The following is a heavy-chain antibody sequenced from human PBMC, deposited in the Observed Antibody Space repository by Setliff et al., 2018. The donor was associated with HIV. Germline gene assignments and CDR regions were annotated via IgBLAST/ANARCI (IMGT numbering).Heavy chain of an antibody. D-gene: IGHD3-22*01. CDR2: SSDTGSTT. CDR3: ARDPHYYDSSGYYSMFDI. V-gene: IGHV3-48*03. J-gene: IGHJ3*02. CDR1: GFSSSNYD. Sequence: GGSLRLSCVGSGFSSSNYDLNWVRQAPGKGLEWISYSSDTGSTTYYGDSVKGRFTISRDNPKNSVYLQMSGLRVEDTAVYYCARDPHYYDSSGYYSMFDIWGQGTVVTVSS.